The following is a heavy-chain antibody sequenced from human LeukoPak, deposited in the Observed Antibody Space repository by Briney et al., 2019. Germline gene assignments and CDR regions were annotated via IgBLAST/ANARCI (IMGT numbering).Heavy chain of an antibody. CDR3: ARAPRYYDILTGYSMQDAFDI. CDR2: ISSSSSSYI. V-gene: IGHV3-21*01. J-gene: IGHJ3*02. CDR1: GFTFSSYS. D-gene: IGHD3-9*01. Sequence: GGSLRLSCAASGFTFSSYSMNWVRQAPGKGLEWVSSISSSSSSYIYYADSVKGRFTISRDNAKNSLYLQMNSLRAEDTAVYYCARAPRYYDILTGYSMQDAFDIWGQGTMVTVSS.